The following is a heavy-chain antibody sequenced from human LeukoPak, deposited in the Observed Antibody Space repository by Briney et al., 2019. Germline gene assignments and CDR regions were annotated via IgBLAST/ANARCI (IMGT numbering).Heavy chain of an antibody. CDR3: AKDGYFVPNWFDP. J-gene: IGHJ5*02. D-gene: IGHD3-9*01. CDR1: GFTFSSNA. V-gene: IGHV3-23*01. CDR2: INYSGGST. Sequence: GGSLRLSCAASGFTFSSNAMSWVRQAPGKGLEWVSGINYSGGSTYYADSVKGRFTISRDNSKNTLYLQMNSLRAEDTAVYYCAKDGYFVPNWFDPWGQGTLVTVSS.